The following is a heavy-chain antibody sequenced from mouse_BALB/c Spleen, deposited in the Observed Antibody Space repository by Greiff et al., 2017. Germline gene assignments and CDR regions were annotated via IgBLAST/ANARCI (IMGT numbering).Heavy chain of an antibody. CDR1: GYSITSDYA. CDR2: ISYSGST. V-gene: IGHV3-2*02. D-gene: IGHD1-1*01. CDR3: ASDYGSSCFAY. J-gene: IGHJ3*01. Sequence: EVQLQQSGPGLVKPSQSLSLTCTVTGYSITSDYAWNWIRQFPGNKLEWMGYISYSGSTSYNSSLKSRISITRDTSKNQFFLQLNSVTTEDTATYYCASDYGSSCFAYWGQGTLVTVSA.